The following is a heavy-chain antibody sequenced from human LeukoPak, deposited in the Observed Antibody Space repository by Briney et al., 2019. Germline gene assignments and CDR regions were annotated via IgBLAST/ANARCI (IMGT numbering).Heavy chain of an antibody. CDR1: GYTFTGYY. CDR3: ARDRGYCSGGSCYKTLGY. CDR2: INPNSGGT. J-gene: IGHJ4*02. Sequence: ASVKVSCKASGYTFTGYYMHWVRQAPGQGLEWMGRINPNSGGTNYAQKFQGRVTMTRDTSISTAYMELSRLRSDDTAVYYCARDRGYCSGGSCYKTLGYWGQGTLVTASS. D-gene: IGHD2-15*01. V-gene: IGHV1-2*06.